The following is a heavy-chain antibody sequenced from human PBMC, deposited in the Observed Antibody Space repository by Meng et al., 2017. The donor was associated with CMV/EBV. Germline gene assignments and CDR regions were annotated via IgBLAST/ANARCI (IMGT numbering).Heavy chain of an antibody. V-gene: IGHV3-23*01. D-gene: IGHD2-2*01. CDR2: ISGSGGTT. J-gene: IGHJ4*02. Sequence: GESLKISCAASGFTLSSYAMSWVRQAPGQGLEWVSFISGSGGTTYYADSVEGRFTISRDNSGNTLYLQMSSLRVEDTAIYYCAKDRCSTTSCPLDYWGQGTLVTVSS. CDR1: GFTLSSYA. CDR3: AKDRCSTTSCPLDY.